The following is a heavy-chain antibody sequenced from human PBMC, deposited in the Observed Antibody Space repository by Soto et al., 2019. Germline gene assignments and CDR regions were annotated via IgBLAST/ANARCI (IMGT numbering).Heavy chain of an antibody. CDR1: GGSFSGYY. D-gene: IGHD3-3*01. CDR3: ARGRGQLRFLEWLPYYGMDV. J-gene: IGHJ6*02. V-gene: IGHV4-34*01. Sequence: SETLSLTCAVYGGSFSGYYWSWIRQPPGKGLEWIGEINHSGSTNYNPSLKSRVTISVDTSKNQFSLKLSSVTAADTAVYYCARGRGQLRFLEWLPYYGMDVWGQGTTVTVSS. CDR2: INHSGST.